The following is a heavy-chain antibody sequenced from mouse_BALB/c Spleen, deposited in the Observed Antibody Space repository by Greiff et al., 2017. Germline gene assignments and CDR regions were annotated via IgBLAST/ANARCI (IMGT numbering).Heavy chain of an antibody. D-gene: IGHD2-1*01. CDR2: ISSGSSTI. V-gene: IGHV5-17*02. Sequence: EVMLVASGGGLVQPGGSRKLSCAASGFTFSSFGMHWVRQAPEKGLEWVAYISSGSSTIYYSDTVKGRFTISRDNPKNTLFLQMTSLRSEDTAMYDCARYYGNYLNWYFDVWGAGTTVTVSS. CDR3: ARYYGNYLNWYFDV. J-gene: IGHJ1*01. CDR1: GFTFSSFG.